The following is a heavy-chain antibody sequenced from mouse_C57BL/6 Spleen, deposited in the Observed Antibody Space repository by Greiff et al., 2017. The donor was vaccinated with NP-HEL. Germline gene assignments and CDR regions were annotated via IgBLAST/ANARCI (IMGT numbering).Heavy chain of an antibody. CDR1: GFSLSTFGMG. Sequence: QVTLKVSGPGILQPSQTLSLTCSFSGFSLSTFGMGVGWIRQPSGKGLEWLAHIWWDDDKYYNPALKSRLTISKDTSKNHVFLKIANVDTADTATYYCARIAEGYDYDVTDFDYWGQGTTLTVSS. V-gene: IGHV8-8*01. CDR3: ARIAEGYDYDVTDFDY. J-gene: IGHJ2*01. D-gene: IGHD2-4*01. CDR2: IWWDDDK.